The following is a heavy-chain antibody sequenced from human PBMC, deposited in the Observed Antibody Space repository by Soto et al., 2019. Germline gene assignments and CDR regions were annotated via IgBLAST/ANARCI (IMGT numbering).Heavy chain of an antibody. CDR1: GGTFSSDA. CDR2: IIPIFGTA. Sequence: ASVKVSCKASGGTFSSDAISWVRQAPGQGLEWMGGIIPIFGTANYVQKFQGRVTITADESTSTAYMELGSLRSEDTDVYHCAMEGDGGSTDAIDIWGQGTMLPVSS. V-gene: IGHV1-69*13. D-gene: IGHD1-26*01. J-gene: IGHJ3*02. CDR3: AMEGDGGSTDAIDI.